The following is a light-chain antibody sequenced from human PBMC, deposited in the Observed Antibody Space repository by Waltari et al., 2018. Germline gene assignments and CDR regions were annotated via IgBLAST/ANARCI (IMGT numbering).Light chain of an antibody. V-gene: IGLV2-14*03. J-gene: IGLJ2*01. Sequence: SPLTHPDSVSGSPGQSFTISSTGLSRDIGPYEFASWYQQHPGKAPKVIIYDVSNRPSGVSNRFSGSKSGSSASLTISGLQAEDEADYYCCSYTSSTAAIFGGGTKLTVL. CDR2: DVS. CDR3: CSYTSSTAAI. CDR1: SRDIGPYEF.